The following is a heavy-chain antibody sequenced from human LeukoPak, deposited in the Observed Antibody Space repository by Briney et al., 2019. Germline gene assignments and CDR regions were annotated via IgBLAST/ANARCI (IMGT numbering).Heavy chain of an antibody. Sequence: ASVTVSCKASGYTFTSYDINWVRQAPGQGLEWMGWMNPNSGNTGYAQKFQGRVTMTRNTSISTAYMELSSLRSEDTAVYYCARGHKYSGSYFFDYWGQGTLVTVSS. V-gene: IGHV1-8*01. CDR1: GYTFTSYD. J-gene: IGHJ4*02. CDR2: MNPNSGNT. D-gene: IGHD1-26*01. CDR3: ARGHKYSGSYFFDY.